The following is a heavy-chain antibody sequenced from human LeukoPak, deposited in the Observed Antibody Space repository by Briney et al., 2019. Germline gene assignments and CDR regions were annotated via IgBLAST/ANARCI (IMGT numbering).Heavy chain of an antibody. J-gene: IGHJ4*02. Sequence: GGSLRLSCAASGFTFSSYAMHWVRQAPGKGLEYVSAISSNGGSTYYANSVKGRFTISRDNSKNTLYLQMGSLRAEDMAVYYCARGRELRSNLPDYFDYWGQGTLVTVSS. V-gene: IGHV3-64*01. CDR3: ARGRELRSNLPDYFDY. CDR2: ISSNGGST. D-gene: IGHD3-3*01. CDR1: GFTFSSYA.